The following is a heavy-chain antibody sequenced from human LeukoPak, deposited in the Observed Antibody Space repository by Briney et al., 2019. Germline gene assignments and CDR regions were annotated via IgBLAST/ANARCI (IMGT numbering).Heavy chain of an antibody. CDR1: GYTFTTYG. J-gene: IGHJ5*02. D-gene: IGHD2-8*02. V-gene: IGHV1-18*01. CDR3: ARDTGNNFFDP. CDR2: ISTYNAKT. Sequence: ASVKVSCKASGYTFTTYGIIWVRQAPGQGLEWMGWISTYNAKTKYAQNLQGRVAMTTDTSTSTVYMELRSLTSDDTAVYYCARDTGNNFFDPWGQGTLVTVAS.